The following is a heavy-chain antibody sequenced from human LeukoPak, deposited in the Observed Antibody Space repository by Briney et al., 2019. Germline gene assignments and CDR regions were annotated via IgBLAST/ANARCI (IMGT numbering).Heavy chain of an antibody. V-gene: IGHV3-11*04. CDR2: ISRSGRTK. D-gene: IGHD3-10*01. J-gene: IGHJ4*02. Sequence: PGGSLSPSRAASGLTFSDYNVRWIRQAPGRGRGWVSSISRSGRTKYYADTVKGRFTISRDNAKSSLYLQMNSPRAEDTAVYYCAREAALTFYGSGSYSGQLDYCGQGTLVTVSS. CDR1: GLTFSDYN. CDR3: AREAALTFYGSGSYSGQLDY.